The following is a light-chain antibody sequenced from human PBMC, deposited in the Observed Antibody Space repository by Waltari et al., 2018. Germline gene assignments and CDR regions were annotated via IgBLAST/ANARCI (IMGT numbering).Light chain of an antibody. V-gene: IGKV3-11*01. CDR1: QPVRTY. Sequence: IVLTQSPATLSLSPWDRATLSCRPSQPVRTYLAWFQQNPGQPPRLLIYAASNRAPGIPARFSGSGSGTDFSLTISSLEPEDFAVYYCLQRSLWPWTFGQGTKVAVK. CDR3: LQRSLWPWT. CDR2: AAS. J-gene: IGKJ1*01.